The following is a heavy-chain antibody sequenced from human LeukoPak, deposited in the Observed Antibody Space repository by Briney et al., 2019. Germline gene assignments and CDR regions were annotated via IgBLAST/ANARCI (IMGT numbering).Heavy chain of an antibody. J-gene: IGHJ3*01. CDR1: GGSISSSSYY. V-gene: IGHV4-39*07. Sequence: SETLSLTCTVSGGSISSSSYYWGWIRQPPGKGLGWIGSIYYSGSTYYNPSLKSRVTISVDTSKNQFSLSLSAVTAADTAMYYCAREDAVSSDDAFDLWGQGTMVTVS. D-gene: IGHD6-19*01. CDR2: IYYSGST. CDR3: AREDAVSSDDAFDL.